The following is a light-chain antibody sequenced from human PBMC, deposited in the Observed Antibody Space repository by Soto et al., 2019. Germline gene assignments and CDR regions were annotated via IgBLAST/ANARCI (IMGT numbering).Light chain of an antibody. CDR1: SRDVSDYNY. V-gene: IGLV2-8*01. CDR3: SSYVGNNTYV. J-gene: IGLJ1*01. Sequence: QSALTQPPSASGSPGQSVTISCTGSSRDVSDYNYVSWYQQHPGKAPKLIIYEVTTRPSGVPDRFSGSKSGNTASLTVSGLQAEDEADYYCSSYVGNNTYVFATGTKLTVL. CDR2: EVT.